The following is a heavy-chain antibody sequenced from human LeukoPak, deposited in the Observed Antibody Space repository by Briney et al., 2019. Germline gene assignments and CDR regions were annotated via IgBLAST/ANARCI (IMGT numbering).Heavy chain of an antibody. CDR2: IYYSGST. V-gene: IGHV4-59*08. CDR1: GGSISFYY. Sequence: SETLSLTCTVSGGSISFYYWSWIRQPPGKGLEWIGYIYYSGSTYYNPSLKSRVTISVDTSKNQFSLKLSSVTAADTAVYYCARVRGATGSNFDYWGQGTLVTVSS. CDR3: ARVRGATGSNFDY. J-gene: IGHJ4*02. D-gene: IGHD1-26*01.